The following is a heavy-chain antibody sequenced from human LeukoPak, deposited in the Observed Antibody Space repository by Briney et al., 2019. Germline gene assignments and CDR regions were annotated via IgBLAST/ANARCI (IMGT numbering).Heavy chain of an antibody. CDR2: MYYTGST. CDR1: GGFISNYY. V-gene: IGHV4-59*12. J-gene: IGHJ4*02. Sequence: SETLSLTCSVSGGFISNYYWSWIRQPPGKGLEWIGYMYYTGSTNYNPSLKSRVTISVDTSKNEFSLKLSSVTAADTAVYYCARDRYYYDSSGYCRFDYWGQGTLVTVSS. CDR3: ARDRYYYDSSGYCRFDY. D-gene: IGHD3-22*01.